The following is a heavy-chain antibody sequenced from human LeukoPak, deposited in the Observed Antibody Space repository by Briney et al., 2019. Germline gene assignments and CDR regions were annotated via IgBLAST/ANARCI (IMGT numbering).Heavy chain of an antibody. D-gene: IGHD3-22*01. Sequence: SVKVSCKASGGTFSSYAISWVRQAPGQGLEWMGGIIPIFGTANYAQKFQGRVTITADESTSTAYMELSSLRSEDTAVYYCAKDARYYRNWFDPWGQGTLVTVSS. J-gene: IGHJ5*02. CDR2: IIPIFGTA. CDR1: GGTFSSYA. V-gene: IGHV1-69*13. CDR3: AKDARYYRNWFDP.